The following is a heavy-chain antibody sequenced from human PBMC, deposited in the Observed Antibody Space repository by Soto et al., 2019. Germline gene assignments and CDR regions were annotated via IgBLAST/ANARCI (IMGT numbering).Heavy chain of an antibody. V-gene: IGHV4-59*01. J-gene: IGHJ3*02. CDR2: IYYSGST. CDR3: ARARVGTTFYAFDM. D-gene: IGHD1-26*01. CDR1: GGSISSYY. Sequence: SETLSLTCTVSGGSISSYYWSWIRQPPGKGLEWIGYIYYSGSTNYNPSLKSRVTISVDTSKNQFSLKLSSVTAADTAVYYCARARVGTTFYAFDMWGQGTMVTVSS.